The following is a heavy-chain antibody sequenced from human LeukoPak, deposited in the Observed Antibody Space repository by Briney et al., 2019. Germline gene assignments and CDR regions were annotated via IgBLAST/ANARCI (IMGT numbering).Heavy chain of an antibody. V-gene: IGHV3-74*01. D-gene: IGHD3-10*01. CDR2: LNSDGTST. J-gene: IGHJ3*02. Sequence: GRSLRLSCAASGFTFSSYWMHWVRQAPGKGLVWVSRLNSDGTSTTYADSVKGRFTISRDNAKNTLYLQMNSLRPEGTAVYYCARSDVYCGSGLDALDIWGQGTIVTVSS. CDR3: ARSDVYCGSGLDALDI. CDR1: GFTFSSYW.